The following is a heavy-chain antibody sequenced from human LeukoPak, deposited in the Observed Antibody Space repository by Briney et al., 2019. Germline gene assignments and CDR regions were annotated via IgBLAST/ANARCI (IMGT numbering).Heavy chain of an antibody. D-gene: IGHD5/OR15-5a*01. CDR3: ARPSTSP. Sequence: GRSLRLSCAASGFTFSSYAMHWVRQAPGKGLEWVAVISYDGSNKYYADSVKGRFTISRDNSKNTLYLQMNSLRAEDTAVYYCARPSTSPWGQGTLVTVSS. V-gene: IGHV3-30-3*01. CDR1: GFTFSSYA. J-gene: IGHJ5*02. CDR2: ISYDGSNK.